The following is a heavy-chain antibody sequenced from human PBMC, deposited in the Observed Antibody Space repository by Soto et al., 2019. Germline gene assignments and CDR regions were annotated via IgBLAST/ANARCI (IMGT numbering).Heavy chain of an antibody. CDR1: GFTFSDYY. D-gene: IGHD3-22*01. J-gene: IGHJ4*02. Sequence: QVQLVESGGGLVKPGGSLRLSCAASGFTFSDYYMSWIRQAPGKGLEWVSYISSSSSYTNYADSVKGRFTISRDNAKNSLYLQMNSLRAEDTAVYYCARGPGYYYDSSGYNELDYWGQGTLVTVSS. CDR2: ISSSSSYT. CDR3: ARGPGYYYDSSGYNELDY. V-gene: IGHV3-11*06.